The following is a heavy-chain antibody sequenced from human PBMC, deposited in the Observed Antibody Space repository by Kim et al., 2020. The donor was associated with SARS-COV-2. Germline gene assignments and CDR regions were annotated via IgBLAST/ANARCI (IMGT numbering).Heavy chain of an antibody. CDR3: ARDYVWGSYREDLGWYFDL. D-gene: IGHD3-16*02. CDR1: GFTFSSYA. V-gene: IGHV3-30*04. Sequence: GGSLRLSCAASGFTFSSYAMHWVRQAPGKGLEWVAVISYDGSNKYYADSVKGRFTISRDNSKNTLYLQMNSLRAEDTAVYYCARDYVWGSYREDLGWYFDLWGRGTLVTVSS. J-gene: IGHJ2*01. CDR2: ISYDGSNK.